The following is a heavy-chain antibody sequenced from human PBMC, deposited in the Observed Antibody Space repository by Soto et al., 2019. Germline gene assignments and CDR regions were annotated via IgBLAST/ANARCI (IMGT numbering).Heavy chain of an antibody. D-gene: IGHD6-19*01. V-gene: IGHV3-48*02. Sequence: EVQLVESGGGLVQPGGSLRLSCAASGFTFSSYSMNWVRQAPGKGLEWVSYISSSTTTIHYADSVKGRFTISRDNAENSLYLQMNSLTDEDTAVYYCARDVSGWYFYPWGQGTLGTVSS. CDR3: ARDVSGWYFYP. J-gene: IGHJ5*02. CDR1: GFTFSSYS. CDR2: ISSSTTTI.